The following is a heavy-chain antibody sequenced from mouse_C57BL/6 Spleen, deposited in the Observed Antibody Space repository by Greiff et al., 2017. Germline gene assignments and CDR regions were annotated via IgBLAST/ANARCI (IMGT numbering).Heavy chain of an antibody. CDR1: GFTFSDYG. D-gene: IGHD1-1*01. Sequence: EVKLVESGGGLVQPGGSLKLSCAASGFTFSDYGMAWVRQAPRKGPEWVAFISNLAYSIYYADTVTGRFTISRENAKNTLYLEMSSLRSEDTAMYYCARYGSSFYAMDYWGQGTSVTVSS. CDR2: ISNLAYSI. V-gene: IGHV5-15*04. J-gene: IGHJ4*01. CDR3: ARYGSSFYAMDY.